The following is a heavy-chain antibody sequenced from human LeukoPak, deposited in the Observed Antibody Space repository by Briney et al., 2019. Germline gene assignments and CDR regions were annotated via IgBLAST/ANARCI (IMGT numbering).Heavy chain of an antibody. CDR1: GFTFSSYW. CDR2: IKQDGSEK. D-gene: IGHD4-11*01. CDR3: ARDSPDYSIGYYYYGMDV. J-gene: IGHJ6*02. V-gene: IGHV3-7*03. Sequence: GGSLRLSCAASGFTFSSYWMTWVRQAPGKGQEWVANIKQDGSEKYHVDSVRGRLTISRDNAKNSLYLQMNSLRAEDTAVYYCARDSPDYSIGYYYYGMDVWGQGTTVTVSS.